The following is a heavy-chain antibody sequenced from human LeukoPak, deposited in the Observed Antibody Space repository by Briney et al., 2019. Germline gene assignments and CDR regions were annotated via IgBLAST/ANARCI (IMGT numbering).Heavy chain of an antibody. Sequence: GASVKVSCKASGYTSTSYGISWVRQAPGQGLEWLGWISAYNGNTNYAQKLQGRVTMTTDTSASTAYMELRSLRSDDTAVYYCARETTMVRGVIGLWGQGTLVTVSS. CDR1: GYTSTSYG. D-gene: IGHD3-10*01. CDR3: ARETTMVRGVIGL. CDR2: ISAYNGNT. J-gene: IGHJ4*02. V-gene: IGHV1-18*01.